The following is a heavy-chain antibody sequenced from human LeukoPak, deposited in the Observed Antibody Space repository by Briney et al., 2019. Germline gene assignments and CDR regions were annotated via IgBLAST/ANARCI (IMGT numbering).Heavy chain of an antibody. V-gene: IGHV3-23*01. CDR2: ISGSGGSA. Sequence: GGSLRLSCAASGFTFSSYAMSWVRQAPGKGLEWVSAISGSGGSAYYADSVKGRFTISRDNSKNTLYLQMNSLRAEDTAVYYCAKAGCSGGSCYSWFDPWGQGTLVTVSS. J-gene: IGHJ5*02. CDR3: AKAGCSGGSCYSWFDP. CDR1: GFTFSSYA. D-gene: IGHD2-15*01.